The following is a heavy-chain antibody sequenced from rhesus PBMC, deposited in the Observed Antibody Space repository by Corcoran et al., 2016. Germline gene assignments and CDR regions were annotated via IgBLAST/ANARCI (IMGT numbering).Heavy chain of an antibody. V-gene: IGHV4-106*01. J-gene: IGHJ4*01. CDR3: ARDLSGSYPYFDY. Sequence: QVQLQESGPGLVKPSETLSLTCAVSGGSISDDYYWSWIRQSPGKGLEWIGYIYGSGGGTNYNPSLRNRLTISIDTSKNQFSLKLSSVTAADTAVYYCARDLSGSYPYFDYWGQGVLVTVSS. CDR1: GGSISDDYY. CDR2: IYGSGGGT. D-gene: IGHD1-44*02.